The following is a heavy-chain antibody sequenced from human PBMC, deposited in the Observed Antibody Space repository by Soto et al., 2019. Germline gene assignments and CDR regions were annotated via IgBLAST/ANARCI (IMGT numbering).Heavy chain of an antibody. V-gene: IGHV3-23*01. D-gene: IGHD6-13*01. Sequence: EVQLLESGGGLVQPGGSLRLSCAASGFTFSSYAMSWVRQAPGKGLEWVSAISGSGGSTYYADSVKGRFTISRDNSKNTLYLQMNSLRAEDTAVYYCAKESGDLYSSRWYFDYWGQGTLVTVSS. J-gene: IGHJ4*02. CDR1: GFTFSSYA. CDR3: AKESGDLYSSRWYFDY. CDR2: ISGSGGST.